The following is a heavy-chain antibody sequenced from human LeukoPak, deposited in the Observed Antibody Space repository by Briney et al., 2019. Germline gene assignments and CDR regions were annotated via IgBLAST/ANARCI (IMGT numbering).Heavy chain of an antibody. CDR2: VYYSGST. Sequence: SQTLSLTCTVSGGSVSSAPHYWGWIRQPPGKGLEWIGNVYYSGSTYYNPSLKSRVTISVDTSKNQFSLRLSSVTAADTAVYYCARVGGASAGRYFDYWGQGTLVTVSS. CDR1: GGSVSSAPHY. CDR3: ARVGGASAGRYFDY. D-gene: IGHD6-13*01. V-gene: IGHV4-39*07. J-gene: IGHJ4*02.